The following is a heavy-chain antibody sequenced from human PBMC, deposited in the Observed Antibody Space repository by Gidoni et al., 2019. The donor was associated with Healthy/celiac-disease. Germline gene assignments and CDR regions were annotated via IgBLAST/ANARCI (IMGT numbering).Heavy chain of an antibody. J-gene: IGHJ6*02. Sequence: QVQLVQSGAEVKKPGASVKVSCKASGYTFTSYGLSWVRQAPGQGLEWMGWISAYNGNTNYAQKLQGRVTMTTDTSTSTAYMELRSLRSDDTAVYYCARSIVVVVAATYYYYGMDVWGQGTTVTVSS. CDR3: ARSIVVVVAATYYYYGMDV. D-gene: IGHD2-15*01. CDR2: ISAYNGNT. CDR1: GYTFTSYG. V-gene: IGHV1-18*01.